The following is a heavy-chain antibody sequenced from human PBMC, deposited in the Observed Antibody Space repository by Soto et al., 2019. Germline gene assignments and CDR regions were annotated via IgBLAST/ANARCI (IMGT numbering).Heavy chain of an antibody. V-gene: IGHV1-18*01. Sequence: ASVKVSCKASGYTFTNYGITWVRQARGQGLEWMGLISPYSGSRYYAEKFQGRVTMTTDTSTSTAYLELRSLTSDDTAVYFCAREQYEFGDLYYVDYWGQGTLVTVSS. J-gene: IGHJ4*02. D-gene: IGHD4-17*01. CDR3: AREQYEFGDLYYVDY. CDR2: ISPYSGSR. CDR1: GYTFTNYG.